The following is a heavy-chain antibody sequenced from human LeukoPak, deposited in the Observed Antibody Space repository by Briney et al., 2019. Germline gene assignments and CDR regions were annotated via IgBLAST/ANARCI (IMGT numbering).Heavy chain of an antibody. D-gene: IGHD3-3*01. V-gene: IGHV1-2*02. J-gene: IGHJ4*02. Sequence: ASVKVSCKASGYTFTGYYMHWVRQAPGQGPEWMGWINPNSGGTNYAQKFQGRVTMTRDTSISTAYMELSRLRSDDTAVYYCARGGDYDFWSGTNGDYWGQGTLVTVSS. CDR3: ARGGDYDFWSGTNGDY. CDR1: GYTFTGYY. CDR2: INPNSGGT.